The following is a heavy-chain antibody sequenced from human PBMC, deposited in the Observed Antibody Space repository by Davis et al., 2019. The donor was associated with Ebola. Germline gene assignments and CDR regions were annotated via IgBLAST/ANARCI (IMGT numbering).Heavy chain of an antibody. CDR2: ISAYNGNT. D-gene: IGHD3-9*01. V-gene: IGHV1-18*04. CDR3: AREERRYAKGAFDI. Sequence: AASVKVSCKASGYTFTSYGISWVRQAPGQGLEWMGWISAYNGNTNYAQKLQGRVTMTRDTSTSTVYMELSSLRSEDTAVYYCAREERRYAKGAFDIWGQGTMVTVSS. CDR1: GYTFTSYG. J-gene: IGHJ3*02.